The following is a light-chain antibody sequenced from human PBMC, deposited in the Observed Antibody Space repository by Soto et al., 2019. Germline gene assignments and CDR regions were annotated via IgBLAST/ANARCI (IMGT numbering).Light chain of an antibody. Sequence: DIQMTQSPSSLSASVVDGFTITFRASQSISSYLNWYQQKPGKAPKLLIYKASTLKSGVPSRFSGSGSGTEFTLTISSLQPDDFATYYCQHYNSYSEAFGQGTKVDTK. CDR2: KAS. J-gene: IGKJ1*01. CDR1: QSISSY. CDR3: QHYNSYSEA. V-gene: IGKV1-5*03.